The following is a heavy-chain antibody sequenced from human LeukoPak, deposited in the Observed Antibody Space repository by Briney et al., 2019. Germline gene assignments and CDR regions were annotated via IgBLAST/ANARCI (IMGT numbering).Heavy chain of an antibody. V-gene: IGHV4-59*01. D-gene: IGHD1-26*01. CDR1: GGSISSYY. CDR2: IYYSGST. J-gene: IGHJ4*02. Sequence: SETLSLTCTVFGGSISSYYWSWIRQPPGKGLEWIGYIYYSGSTNYNPSLKSRVTISVDTSKNQFSLKLSFMTAADTAVYYCAGGGCYGYWGQGALVAVST. CDR3: AGGGCYGY.